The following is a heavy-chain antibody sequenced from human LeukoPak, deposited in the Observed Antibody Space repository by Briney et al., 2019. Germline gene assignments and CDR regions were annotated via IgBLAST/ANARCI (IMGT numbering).Heavy chain of an antibody. Sequence: PGGSLRLSCAASGFTFSSYAMGWVRQAPGKGLEGVSAISGRGGSTYYADSVKGRFTVSRDNSKNTLSLQMNSLRAEDTAVYYCAKDEQWLVYDYWGQGTLVTVSS. D-gene: IGHD6-19*01. V-gene: IGHV3-23*01. J-gene: IGHJ4*02. CDR3: AKDEQWLVYDY. CDR1: GFTFSSYA. CDR2: ISGRGGST.